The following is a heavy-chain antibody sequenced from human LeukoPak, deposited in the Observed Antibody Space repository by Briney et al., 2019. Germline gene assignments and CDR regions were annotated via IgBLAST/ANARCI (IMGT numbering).Heavy chain of an antibody. V-gene: IGHV3-21*01. CDR2: ISSSSSYI. J-gene: IGHJ4*02. Sequence: GGSLRLSCAASGFTFSSYSMNWVRQAPGKGLEWVSSISSSSSYIYYADSVKGRFTISRDNAKNSLYLQMNSLRAEDAAVYYCAKTYYDYVWGSYREFDYWGQGTLVTVSS. CDR3: AKTYYDYVWGSYREFDY. D-gene: IGHD3-16*02. CDR1: GFTFSSYS.